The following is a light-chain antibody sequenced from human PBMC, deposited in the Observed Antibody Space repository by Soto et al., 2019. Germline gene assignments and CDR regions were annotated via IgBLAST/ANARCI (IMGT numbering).Light chain of an antibody. CDR2: DAS. Sequence: DIQMTQSPSPLSASVGDRVTITCRASQSISRSLAWYQQKSGKAPKLLIYDASSLESGVPSRFSGSGFGTEFTLTISGLQPDDFATYYCQQYQSYFLTFGPGTTVDMK. CDR1: QSISRS. CDR3: QQYQSYFLT. V-gene: IGKV1-5*01. J-gene: IGKJ3*01.